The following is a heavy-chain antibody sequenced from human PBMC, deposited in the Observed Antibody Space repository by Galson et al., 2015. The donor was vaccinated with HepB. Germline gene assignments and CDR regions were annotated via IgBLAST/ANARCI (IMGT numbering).Heavy chain of an antibody. V-gene: IGHV1-46*01. CDR1: GYTFTAFS. J-gene: IGHJ3*02. CDR2: IIPTDGTT. CDR3: ARGEHAFDI. Sequence: SVKVSCKASGYTFTAFSVHWVRQAPGQGLEWMGVIIPTDGTTSYKEKSQGRVTMTRDTSTCTVYMELSSLRSEDTAVYYCARGEHAFDIWGQGTMVTVSS.